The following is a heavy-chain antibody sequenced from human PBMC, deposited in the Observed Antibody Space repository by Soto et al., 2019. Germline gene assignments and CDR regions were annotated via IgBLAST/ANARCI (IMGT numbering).Heavy chain of an antibody. CDR1: GYTFTSYG. Sequence: ASVKVSCKASGYTFTSYGISWVRQAPGQGLEWMGWISAYNGNTNYAQKLQGRVTMTTDTSTSTAYMELRSLRSDDTAVYYCASSRTTGTPGPEDYWGQGTLVTVSS. J-gene: IGHJ4*02. CDR2: ISAYNGNT. D-gene: IGHD1-1*01. V-gene: IGHV1-18*01. CDR3: ASSRTTGTPGPEDY.